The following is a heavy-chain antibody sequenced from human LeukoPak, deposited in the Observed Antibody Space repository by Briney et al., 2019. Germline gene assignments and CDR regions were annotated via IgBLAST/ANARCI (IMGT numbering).Heavy chain of an antibody. J-gene: IGHJ4*02. V-gene: IGHV4-4*07. CDR1: GGSFSGYY. CDR2: IYTSGST. Sequence: SETLSLTCTVSGGSFSGYYWSWIRQPAGKGLEWIGRIYTSGSTNYNPSLKSRVTISVDTSKNQFSLKLSSVTAADTAVYYCARHAGVGATVASYFDYWGQGTLVTVSS. D-gene: IGHD1-26*01. CDR3: ARHAGVGATVASYFDY.